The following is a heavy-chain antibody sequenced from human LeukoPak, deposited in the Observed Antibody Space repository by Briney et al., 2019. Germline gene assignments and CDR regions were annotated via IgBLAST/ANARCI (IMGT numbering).Heavy chain of an antibody. D-gene: IGHD4/OR15-4a*01. CDR2: IRSKHYGGAI. CDR3: AREQFGGAPHGYYYYMDV. J-gene: IGHJ6*03. CDR1: GFTFGDYA. Sequence: SGGSLRLSCTASGFTFGDYAMSWFRQAPGKGLEWVGFIRSKHYGGAIEYAASVRGRFTISRDDSKSIAYLQMNSLKTEATAVYYCAREQFGGAPHGYYYYMDVWGKGTTVTVSS. V-gene: IGHV3-49*03.